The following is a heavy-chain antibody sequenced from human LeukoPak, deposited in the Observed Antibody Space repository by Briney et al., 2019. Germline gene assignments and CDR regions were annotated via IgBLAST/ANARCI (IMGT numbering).Heavy chain of an antibody. CDR3: ARGATYYYDSSGYQFDY. D-gene: IGHD3-22*01. Sequence: GASMKVSCKASGGTFSSYAISWVRQAPGQGLEWMGRIIPILGIANYAQKFQGRVTITADKSTSTAYMELSSLRSEDTAVYYCARGATYYYDSSGYQFDYWGQGTLVTVSS. J-gene: IGHJ4*02. V-gene: IGHV1-69*04. CDR1: GGTFSSYA. CDR2: IIPILGIA.